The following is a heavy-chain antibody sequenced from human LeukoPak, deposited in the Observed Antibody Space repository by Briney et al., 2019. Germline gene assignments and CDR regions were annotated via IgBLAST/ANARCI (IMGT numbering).Heavy chain of an antibody. CDR3: ARDTACSGGSCYSVDYFDY. CDR2: INWNGGST. J-gene: IGHJ4*02. D-gene: IGHD2-15*01. CDR1: GFTFDDYG. V-gene: IGHV3-20*04. Sequence: GGSLRLSCAASGFTFDDYGMSWVRQAPGKGLEWVSGINWNGGSTGYADSVKGRFTISRDNAKNSLYLQMNSLRAEDTALYYCARDTACSGGSCYSVDYFDYWGQGTLVTVSS.